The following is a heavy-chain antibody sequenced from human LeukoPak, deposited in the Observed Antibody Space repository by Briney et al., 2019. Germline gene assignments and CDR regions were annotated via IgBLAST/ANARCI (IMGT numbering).Heavy chain of an antibody. Sequence: GGSLRLSCAASGFTFSSYAMSWARQAPGKGLEWVSAISGSGGSTYYADSVKGRFTISRDNSKNTLYLQMNSLRAEDTAVYYCAKVATGSYYNWPFDYWGQGTLVTVSS. D-gene: IGHD3-10*01. CDR1: GFTFSSYA. J-gene: IGHJ4*02. CDR2: ISGSGGST. CDR3: AKVATGSYYNWPFDY. V-gene: IGHV3-23*01.